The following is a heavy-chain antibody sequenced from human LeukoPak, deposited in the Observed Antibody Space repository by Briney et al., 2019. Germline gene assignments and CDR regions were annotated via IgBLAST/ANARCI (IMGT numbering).Heavy chain of an antibody. J-gene: IGHJ4*02. CDR3: ARDNFPGWGTD. Sequence: GGSLRLSCAASGFTFSTYEMNWVRQAPGKGLEWVSYISSSSSTIYYADSVKGRFTISRDNAKNSLYLQMNSLRAEDMAVYYCARDNFPGWGTDWGQGTLVTVSS. CDR1: GFTFSTYE. V-gene: IGHV3-48*03. D-gene: IGHD3-16*01. CDR2: ISSSSSTI.